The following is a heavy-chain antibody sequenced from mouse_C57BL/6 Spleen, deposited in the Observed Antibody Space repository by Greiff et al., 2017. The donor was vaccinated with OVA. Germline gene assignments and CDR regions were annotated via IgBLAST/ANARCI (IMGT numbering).Heavy chain of an antibody. V-gene: IGHV7-3*01. D-gene: IGHD2-4*01. CDR2: IRNKANGYTT. J-gene: IGHJ4*01. CDR1: GFTFTDYY. CDR3: ARHYEGAMDY. Sequence: DVKLVESGGGLVQPGGSLSLSCAASGFTFTDYYMSWVRQPPGQALEWLGFIRNKANGYTTEYSASVKGRFTISRDNSQSILYLQMNALRAEDSATYYCARHYEGAMDYWGQGTSVTVSS.